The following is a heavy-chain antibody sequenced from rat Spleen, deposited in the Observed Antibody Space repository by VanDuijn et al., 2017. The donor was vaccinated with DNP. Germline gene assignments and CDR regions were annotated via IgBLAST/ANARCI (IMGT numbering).Heavy chain of an antibody. Sequence: EVQLVESGGGLIQPGRSLKLSCTASGFTFRNYDMAWVRQAPTKGLEWVASINTGGGNTYYRDSVKGRFTISRDNAKSTLYLQMDSLRSEDTATYYCVSRPPPTRGPFDHWGQGVMVTVSS. CDR1: GFTFRNYD. J-gene: IGHJ2*01. V-gene: IGHV5S23*01. CDR2: INTGGGNT. D-gene: IGHD1-4*01. CDR3: VSRPPPTRGPFDH.